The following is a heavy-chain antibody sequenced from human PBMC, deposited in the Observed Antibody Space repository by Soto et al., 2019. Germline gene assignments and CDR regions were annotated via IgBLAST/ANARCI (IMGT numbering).Heavy chain of an antibody. V-gene: IGHV3-48*02. J-gene: IGHJ4*02. D-gene: IGHD4-17*01. CDR2: ISSSGRTI. Sequence: EVQLVESGGGLVQPGGSLRLSCAASGFTFSNYTMNWVRQAPGKGLEWVSYISSSGRTIFYADSVKGRFTISRDNAKNSLYLQMNSLRDEDTAVYYWAIEGGVYGGHFDYWGQGTLVTVSS. CDR1: GFTFSNYT. CDR3: AIEGGVYGGHFDY.